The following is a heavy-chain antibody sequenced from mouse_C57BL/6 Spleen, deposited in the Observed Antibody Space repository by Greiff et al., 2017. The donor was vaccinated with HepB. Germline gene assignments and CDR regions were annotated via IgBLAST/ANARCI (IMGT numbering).Heavy chain of an antibody. V-gene: IGHV1-81*01. CDR3: ARDYDYDVGYAMDY. D-gene: IGHD2-4*01. Sequence: QVQLQQPGAELARPGASVKLSCKASGYTFTSYGISWVKQRTGQGLEWIGEIYPRSGNTYYNEKFKGKATLTADKSSSTAYMELRSLTSEDSAVYFCARDYDYDVGYAMDYWGQGTSVTVSS. CDR1: GYTFTSYG. CDR2: IYPRSGNT. J-gene: IGHJ4*01.